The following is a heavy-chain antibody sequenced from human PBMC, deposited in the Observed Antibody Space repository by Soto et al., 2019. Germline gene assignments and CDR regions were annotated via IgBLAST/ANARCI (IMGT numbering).Heavy chain of an antibody. Sequence: SETLSLTCTVSGGSISSSSYYWGWIRQPPGKGLEWIGSIYYSGSTYYNPSLKSRVTISVDTSKNQFSLKLSSVTAADTAVYYCARGQRFSDWFDPWGQGTLVTVSS. CDR2: IYYSGST. V-gene: IGHV4-39*01. J-gene: IGHJ5*02. CDR3: ARGQRFSDWFDP. D-gene: IGHD3-3*01. CDR1: GGSISSSSYY.